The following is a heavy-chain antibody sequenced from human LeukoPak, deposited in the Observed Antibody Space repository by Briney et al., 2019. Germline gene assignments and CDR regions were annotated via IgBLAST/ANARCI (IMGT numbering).Heavy chain of an antibody. CDR3: ARDLTMVRTMLGY. CDR1: GFTFSSYA. D-gene: IGHD3-10*01. Sequence: GGSLRLSCAASGFTFSSYAMSWVRQAPGKGLEWVAVIWYDGSNKYYADSVKGRFTISRDNSKNTLYLQMNSLRAEDTAVYYCARDLTMVRTMLGYWGQGTLVTVSS. CDR2: IWYDGSNK. J-gene: IGHJ4*02. V-gene: IGHV3-33*08.